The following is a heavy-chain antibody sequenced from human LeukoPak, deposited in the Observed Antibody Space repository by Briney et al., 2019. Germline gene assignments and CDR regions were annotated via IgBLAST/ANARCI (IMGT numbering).Heavy chain of an antibody. CDR2: IHAGGST. D-gene: IGHD4-11*01. CDR3: ARGSTVIYYFDY. Sequence: GGSLRLSCAASGFTVSGNYMTWVRQAPGKGLEWVSLIHAGGSTYYADFVQGRFTISRDNSKNTLYLQMNSLRAEDTAVYYCARGSTVIYYFDYWGQGTLVTLS. CDR1: GFTVSGNY. V-gene: IGHV3-53*01. J-gene: IGHJ4*02.